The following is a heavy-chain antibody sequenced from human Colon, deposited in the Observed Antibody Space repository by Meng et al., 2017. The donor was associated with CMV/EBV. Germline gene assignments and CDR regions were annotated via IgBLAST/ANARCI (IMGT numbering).Heavy chain of an antibody. CDR3: ARAPGIAAAGTRLDT. J-gene: IGHJ5*02. Sequence: SVKVSCMASGATSSTYGISWVRQAPGQGLEWMGGIIPSLGIPRYAQNFQGRVTITADTSTSTAYMELSSLRSEDTAVYFCARAPGIAAAGTRLDTWGQGTLVTV. D-gene: IGHD6-13*01. CDR2: IIPSLGIP. CDR1: GATSSTYG. V-gene: IGHV1-69*10.